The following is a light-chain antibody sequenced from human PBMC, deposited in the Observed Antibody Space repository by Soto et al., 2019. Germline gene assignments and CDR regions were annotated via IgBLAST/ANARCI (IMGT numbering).Light chain of an antibody. J-gene: IGKJ1*01. CDR3: QHFNSYPLT. V-gene: IGKV1-13*02. CDR2: DAS. CDR1: QGVSSS. Sequence: AIQLTQSPSSLSASVGDRVTITCRASQGVSSSLAWHHQKPGKPPKLLIYDASSLENGVPSRFSGSGSGTDFTLTISSLQPEDFATYYCQHFNSYPLTFGQGTKLEIK.